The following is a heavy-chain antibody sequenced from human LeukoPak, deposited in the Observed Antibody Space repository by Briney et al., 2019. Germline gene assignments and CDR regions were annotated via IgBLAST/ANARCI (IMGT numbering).Heavy chain of an antibody. CDR1: GDSISSGNYY. D-gene: IGHD6-13*01. CDR3: ARDVVAAPGTWDY. CDR2: IYTSGST. Sequence: NPSETPSLTCSVSGDSISSGNYYWGWIRQPAGKGLEWIGRIYTSGSTNYNPSLKSRVTMSVDTSKNQFSLKLSSVTAADTAVYYCARDVVAAPGTWDYWGQGTLVTVSS. V-gene: IGHV4-61*02. J-gene: IGHJ4*02.